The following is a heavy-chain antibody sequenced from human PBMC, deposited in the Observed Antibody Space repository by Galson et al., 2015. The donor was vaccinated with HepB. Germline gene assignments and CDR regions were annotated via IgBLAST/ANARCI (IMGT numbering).Heavy chain of an antibody. CDR1: GFIFSTYS. V-gene: IGHV3-48*02. CDR3: ARELYGGNSPFDY. Sequence: SLRLSCAASGFIFSTYSMNWVRQPPGKGLEWVSYISSSSSAKYYADSVKGRFTISRDNAKNSLYLQMNSPRDEDTAVYYRARELYGGNSPFDYWGQGTLVTVSS. D-gene: IGHD4-23*01. CDR2: ISSSSSAK. J-gene: IGHJ4*02.